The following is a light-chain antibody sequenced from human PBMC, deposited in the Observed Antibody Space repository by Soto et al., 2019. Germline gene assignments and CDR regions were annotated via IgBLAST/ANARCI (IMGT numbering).Light chain of an antibody. Sequence: DIVMTQSPLSLPVTPGEPASISCRSSQSLLHGNGYNYLDWYLQKPGQSPQLLIYLGSDRASGVXDKXSGSGSGTDFTLKISRVEAEDVGVYYCMQALQTPRTFGQGTKVEIK. CDR1: QSLLHGNGYNY. V-gene: IGKV2-28*01. J-gene: IGKJ1*01. CDR3: MQALQTPRT. CDR2: LGS.